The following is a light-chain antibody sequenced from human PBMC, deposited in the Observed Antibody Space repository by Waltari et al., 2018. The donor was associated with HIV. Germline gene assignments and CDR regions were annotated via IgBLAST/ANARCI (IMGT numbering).Light chain of an antibody. CDR2: EVS. CDR3: SSYAGSNNYV. CDR1: SSDVGRYNS. V-gene: IGLV2-8*01. Sequence: QSALTQPASVSGPPGQSVTISCTGTSSDVGRYNSVSWYEQHPGKAPKLMIYEVSKRPSGVPDRFSGSKSGNTASLTVSGLQAADEADYYCSSYAGSNNYVFGTGTKVTVL. J-gene: IGLJ1*01.